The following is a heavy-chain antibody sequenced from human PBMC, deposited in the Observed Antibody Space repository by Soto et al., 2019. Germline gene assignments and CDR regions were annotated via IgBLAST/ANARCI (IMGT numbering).Heavy chain of an antibody. CDR3: ARIQSDYYYGMDV. D-gene: IGHD4-4*01. V-gene: IGHV4-31*03. CDR1: GGSISSGGYY. J-gene: IGHJ6*02. Sequence: PSETLSLTCTVSGGSISSGGYYWSWIRQHPGKGLEWIGYIYYSGSTYYNPSLKRRVTISVDTSKNQFSLKLSSVTAADTAVYYCARIQSDYYYGMDVWGQGTTVTVSS. CDR2: IYYSGST.